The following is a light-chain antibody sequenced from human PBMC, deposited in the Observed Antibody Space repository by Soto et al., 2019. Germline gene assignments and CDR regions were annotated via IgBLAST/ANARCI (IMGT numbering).Light chain of an antibody. V-gene: IGKV4-1*01. J-gene: IGKJ2*01. Sequence: DIVMTQSPDSLAVSLGERATINCKSSQSVLYSSNNKNYLGWYQQKVGQPPKLLIYWASTRESGVPDRFSGSGSGTDFTLTISSLEPEDFAVYYCQQRSNWPRTFGQGTKLEIK. CDR1: QSVLYSSNNKNY. CDR3: QQRSNWPRT. CDR2: WAS.